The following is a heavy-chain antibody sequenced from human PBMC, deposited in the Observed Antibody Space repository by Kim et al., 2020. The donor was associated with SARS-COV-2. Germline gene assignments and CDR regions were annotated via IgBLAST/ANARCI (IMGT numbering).Heavy chain of an antibody. J-gene: IGHJ4*02. V-gene: IGHV4-39*07. Sequence: SETLSLTCTVSGGSISSSSYYWGWIRQPPGKGLEWIGSIYYSGSTYYNPSLKSRVTISVDTSKNQFSLKLSSVTAADTAVYYCAREEGYYYGSGSYHWGQGTLVTVSS. D-gene: IGHD3-10*01. CDR2: IYYSGST. CDR1: GGSISSSSYY. CDR3: AREEGYYYGSGSYH.